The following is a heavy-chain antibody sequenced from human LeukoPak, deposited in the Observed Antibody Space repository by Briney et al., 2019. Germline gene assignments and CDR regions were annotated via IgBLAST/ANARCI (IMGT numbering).Heavy chain of an antibody. V-gene: IGHV3-43*01. Sequence: PGGSLRLSCTASGFGFDAYTMHWVRHAPGKGLEWVSLITWDGGTPYYGDSVKGRFSISRDNNKNSLYLQMNSLRTEDTAVYYCAKDMNYHASGNYYNGFLDNWGQGTLVTVSS. D-gene: IGHD3-10*01. J-gene: IGHJ4*02. CDR1: GFGFDAYT. CDR2: ITWDGGTP. CDR3: AKDMNYHASGNYYNGFLDN.